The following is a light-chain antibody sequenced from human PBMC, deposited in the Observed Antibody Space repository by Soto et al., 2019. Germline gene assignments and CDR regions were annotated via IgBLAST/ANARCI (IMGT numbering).Light chain of an antibody. CDR1: QSVSSN. J-gene: IGKJ1*01. CDR2: GAS. V-gene: IGKV3-15*01. Sequence: EIVLTQSPGTLSLSPGDRATLSCRASQSVSSNFLAWYQEKPGQPPRLLIYGASSRATGVPVRFSGSGSGTEFTLTIGSLQSEDFAVYFCQQYDNWPPWTFGQGTKVDIK. CDR3: QQYDNWPPWT.